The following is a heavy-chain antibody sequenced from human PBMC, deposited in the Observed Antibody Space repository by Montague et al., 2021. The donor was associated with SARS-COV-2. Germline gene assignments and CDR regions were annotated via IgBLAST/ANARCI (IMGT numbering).Heavy chain of an antibody. V-gene: IGHV2-5*02. CDR3: AHIRRMYYFDD. CDR1: GFSLGSSGVG. J-gene: IGHJ4*02. D-gene: IGHD2/OR15-2a*01. CDR2: IYWDDDT. Sequence: PALVKPTQTLTLTCTFSGFSLGSSGVGVGWIRQPPGKAPEWLALIYWDDDTRYRPPLKSRLTVTKGTSKNQVVLTLTNMDTVDTATYFCAHIRRMYYFDDWGQGTLVTVSS.